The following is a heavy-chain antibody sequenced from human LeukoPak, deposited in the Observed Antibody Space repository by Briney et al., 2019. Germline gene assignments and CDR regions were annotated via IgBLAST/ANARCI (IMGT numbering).Heavy chain of an antibody. CDR2: IWYDGSNK. V-gene: IGHV3-33*01. Sequence: GRSLRLSCAASGFSFSNYGMHWVRQAPGRGLEWVAVIWYDGSNKYYADSVKGRFTISRDNSKSTLYLQVNSLRAEDTAVYYCARDGSSHIDYWGQGTLVTVSS. CDR1: GFSFSNYG. CDR3: ARDGSSHIDY. J-gene: IGHJ4*02.